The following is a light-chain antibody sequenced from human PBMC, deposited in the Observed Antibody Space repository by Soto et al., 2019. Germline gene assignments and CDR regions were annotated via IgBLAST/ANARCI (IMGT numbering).Light chain of an antibody. J-gene: IGLJ2*01. Sequence: QSALTQPASVSGFPGQSITISCTGTSSDVGNYNYVSWYQQHPGKAPRLMIYVVNNRPSGVSGRFSGSKSGNTASLTISGLQYEDEADFYCNSYTSLSTVVFGGGTKLTVL. CDR2: VVN. V-gene: IGLV2-14*01. CDR1: SSDVGNYNY. CDR3: NSYTSLSTVV.